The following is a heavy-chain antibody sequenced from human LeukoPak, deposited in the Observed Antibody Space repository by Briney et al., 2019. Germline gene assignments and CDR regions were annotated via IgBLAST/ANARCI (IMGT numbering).Heavy chain of an antibody. J-gene: IGHJ1*01. CDR1: GGSFSGDY. CDR3: ARAGYSSPEYFQH. V-gene: IGHV4-34*01. Sequence: PSETLSLTCAVYGGSFSGDYWSWIRQPPGKGLEWIGEINHSGSTNYNPSLKSRVTISVDTSKNQFSLKLSSVTAADTAVYYCARAGYSSPEYFQHWGQGTLVTVSS. CDR2: INHSGST. D-gene: IGHD3-22*01.